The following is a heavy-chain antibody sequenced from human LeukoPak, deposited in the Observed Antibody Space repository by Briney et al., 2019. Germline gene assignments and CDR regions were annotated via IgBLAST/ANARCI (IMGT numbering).Heavy chain of an antibody. CDR3: AREAGTVVIGRFDP. CDR2: IQYDGINI. V-gene: IGHV3-30*02. Sequence: GGSLRLSCAASGIRFTGSGMHWVRQPPGKGLEWVAFIQYDGINIKYADSVKGRFTISRDNSKNTVWLQMNSLTTEDTAVYYCAREAGTVVIGRFDPWGQGTLVTVSS. CDR1: GIRFTGSG. D-gene: IGHD2-15*01. J-gene: IGHJ5*02.